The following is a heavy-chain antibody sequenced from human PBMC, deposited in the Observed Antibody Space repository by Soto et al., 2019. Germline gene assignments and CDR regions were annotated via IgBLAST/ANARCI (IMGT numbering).Heavy chain of an antibody. D-gene: IGHD3-16*02. Sequence: GGSLRLSCAGSGFIFHLYAMSWVRQAPGKGLEWVSTLSFSSSNTYYADSVKGRFVISRDNAKTSLYLQMNSLRPEDTAVYYCARERVVNYTDYYFDYWGHGTLVTVSS. V-gene: IGHV3-21*01. CDR3: ARERVVNYTDYYFDY. CDR2: LSFSSSNT. CDR1: GFIFHLYA. J-gene: IGHJ4*01.